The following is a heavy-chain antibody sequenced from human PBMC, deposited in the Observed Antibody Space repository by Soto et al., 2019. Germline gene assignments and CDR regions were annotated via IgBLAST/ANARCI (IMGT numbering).Heavy chain of an antibody. CDR1: GFTFDDYA. CDR2: ISWNSGSI. V-gene: IGHV3-9*01. J-gene: IGHJ4*02. D-gene: IGHD6-13*01. CDR3: AKDIRGLAAPGLIDY. Sequence: GGSLRLSCAASGFTFDDYAMHWVRQAPGKGLEWVSGISWNSGSIGYADSVKGRFTISRDNAKNSLYLQMNSLRAEDTALYYCAKDIRGLAAPGLIDYWGQGTLVTVSS.